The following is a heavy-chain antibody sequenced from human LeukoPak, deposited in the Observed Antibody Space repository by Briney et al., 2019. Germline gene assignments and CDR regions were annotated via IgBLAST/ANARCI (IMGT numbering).Heavy chain of an antibody. J-gene: IGHJ4*02. D-gene: IGHD2-15*01. Sequence: SETLSLTCTVSGGSISSGSYYWSWIRQPAGKGLEWIGSIYYSGSTYYNPSLKSRVTISVDTSKNQFSLKLSSVTAADTAVYYCARGYPDFDYWGQGTLVTVSS. CDR1: GGSISSGSYY. CDR2: IYYSGST. V-gene: IGHV4-39*07. CDR3: ARGYPDFDY.